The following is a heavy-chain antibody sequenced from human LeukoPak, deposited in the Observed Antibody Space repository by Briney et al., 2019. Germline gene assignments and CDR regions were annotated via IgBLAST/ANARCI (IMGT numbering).Heavy chain of an antibody. CDR3: ARHPMHGGDWEYYFDY. CDR1: GFTFSSYG. Sequence: GRSLRLSCAASGFTFSSYGMHWVRQAPGKGLEWVAVISYDGSNKYYADSVKGRFTISRDNSKNTLYLQMNSLRAEDTAVYYCARHPMHGGDWEYYFDYWGQGTLVTVSS. J-gene: IGHJ4*02. D-gene: IGHD2-21*02. V-gene: IGHV3-30*03. CDR2: ISYDGSNK.